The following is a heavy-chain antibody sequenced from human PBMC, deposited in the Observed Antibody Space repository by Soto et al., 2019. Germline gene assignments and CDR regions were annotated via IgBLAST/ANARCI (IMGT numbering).Heavy chain of an antibody. V-gene: IGHV1-69*13. D-gene: IGHD6-13*01. CDR1: GGTFSSYA. CDR3: ARGPNPRYSSSWYVDWFDP. Sequence: SVKVSCKASGGTFSSYAISWVRQAPGQGLEWMGGIIPIFGTANYAQKFQGRVTITADESTSTAYMELSSLRSEDTAVYYCARGPNPRYSSSWYVDWFDPWGQGTLVTVSS. CDR2: IIPIFGTA. J-gene: IGHJ5*02.